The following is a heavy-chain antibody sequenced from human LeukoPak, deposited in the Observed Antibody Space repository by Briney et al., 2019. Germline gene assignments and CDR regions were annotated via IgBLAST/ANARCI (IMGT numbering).Heavy chain of an antibody. Sequence: GGSLRLSCAASGFTFSSYGMHWVRQAPGKGLEWVSYISSSGSTIYHADSVKGRLTISRDNAKNSLYLQMNSLRAEDTAVYYCAELGITMIGGVWGKGTTVTISS. CDR3: AELGITMIGGV. D-gene: IGHD3-10*02. CDR2: ISSSGSTI. J-gene: IGHJ6*04. CDR1: GFTFSSYG. V-gene: IGHV3-48*04.